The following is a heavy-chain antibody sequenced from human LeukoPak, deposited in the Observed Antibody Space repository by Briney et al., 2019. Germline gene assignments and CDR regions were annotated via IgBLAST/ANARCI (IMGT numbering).Heavy chain of an antibody. CDR1: GFTFSSYE. Sequence: GGSLRLSYAASGFTFSSYEMNWDRQAPGKGLEWVSYISSSGSTIYYADSVKGRFTISRDNAKNSLYLQMNSLRAEDTAVYYCARDQDSRGYSYGPWGQGTLVTVSS. CDR2: ISSSGSTI. CDR3: ARDQDSRGYSYGP. J-gene: IGHJ5*02. D-gene: IGHD5-18*01. V-gene: IGHV3-48*03.